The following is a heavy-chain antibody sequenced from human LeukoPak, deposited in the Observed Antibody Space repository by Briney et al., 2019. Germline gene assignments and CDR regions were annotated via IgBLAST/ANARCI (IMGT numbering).Heavy chain of an antibody. CDR3: ARDLPIVGATSGWFDP. CDR2: MYHSGST. CDR1: GYSISIAYY. V-gene: IGHV4-38-2*02. D-gene: IGHD1-26*01. Sequence: SETLSLTCAVSGYSISIAYYWGWTRQSPGKGLEWIASMYHSGSTFFNPSPKSRVTISVDTSKNQFSLKLSSVTAADTAVYYCARDLPIVGATSGWFDPWGQGTLVTVSS. J-gene: IGHJ5*02.